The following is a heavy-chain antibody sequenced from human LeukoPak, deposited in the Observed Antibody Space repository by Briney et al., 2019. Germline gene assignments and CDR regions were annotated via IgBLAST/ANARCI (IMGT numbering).Heavy chain of an antibody. V-gene: IGHV1-69*04. CDR3: ARDFYYDSSGCGY. CDR1: GGTFSSYA. Sequence: GASVKVSCKASGGTFSSYAISWVRQAPGQGLEWMGRIIPILGIANYAQKFQGRVTITADKSTSTAYMELSSLGSEDTAVYYCARDFYYDSSGCGYWGQGTMVTVSS. J-gene: IGHJ3*01. CDR2: IIPILGIA. D-gene: IGHD3-22*01.